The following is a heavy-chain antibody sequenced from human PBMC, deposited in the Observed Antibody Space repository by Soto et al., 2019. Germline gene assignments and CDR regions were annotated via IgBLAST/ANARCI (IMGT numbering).Heavy chain of an antibody. CDR1: GFTFSNYA. V-gene: IGHV3-33*08. CDR3: ARDNRHYFGSGSYPFDY. CDR2: IWSDGTKK. J-gene: IGHJ4*02. D-gene: IGHD3-10*01. Sequence: QVQLVESGGGVVQPGRSLRLSCGASGFTFSNYAMHWVRQAPGKGLEWVAVIWSDGTKKYYADSVKGRFTTSRDNSKNTLYLKMNSLRAEDRAVYFCARDNRHYFGSGSYPFDYWGQGTLVTVSS.